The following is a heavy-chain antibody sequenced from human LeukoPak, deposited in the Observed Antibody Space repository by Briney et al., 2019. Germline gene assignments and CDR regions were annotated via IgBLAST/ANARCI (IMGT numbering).Heavy chain of an antibody. V-gene: IGHV1-2*02. Sequence: ASVKVSCKASGYTFTDYYMHWVRQAPGQGLEWMGWINPNSGGTNYAQKFQGRVTMTRDTSISTAYMELSRLRSDDTAVYYCARTYPDSSGYYYDYWGQGTLVTVSS. D-gene: IGHD3-22*01. CDR2: INPNSGGT. CDR3: ARTYPDSSGYYYDY. J-gene: IGHJ4*02. CDR1: GYTFTDYY.